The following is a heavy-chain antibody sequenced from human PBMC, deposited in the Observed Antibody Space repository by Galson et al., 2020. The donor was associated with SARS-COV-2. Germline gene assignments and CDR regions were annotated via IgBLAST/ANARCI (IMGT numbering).Heavy chain of an antibody. Sequence: SETLSLTCTVPGGSISSGSYYWSWIRQPAGKGLEWIGRIYTSGSTNYNPSLKSRVTISVDTSKNQFSLKLSSVTAADTAVYYCARAPQDYGGNSRSDAFDIWGQGTMVTVSS. J-gene: IGHJ3*02. CDR2: IYTSGST. D-gene: IGHD4-17*01. V-gene: IGHV4-61*02. CDR3: ARAPQDYGGNSRSDAFDI. CDR1: GGSISSGSYY.